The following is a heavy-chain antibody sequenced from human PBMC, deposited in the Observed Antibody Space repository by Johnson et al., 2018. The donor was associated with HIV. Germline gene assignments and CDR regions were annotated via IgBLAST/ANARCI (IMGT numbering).Heavy chain of an antibody. D-gene: IGHD6-6*01. J-gene: IGHJ3*02. CDR3: ARGGQLVAFDI. CDR1: GFTFSSYA. V-gene: IGHV3-30*04. CDR2: ISYDGSNK. Sequence: QVQLVESGGGVVQPGRSLRLSCAASGFTFSSYAMHWVRQAPGKGLEWVAVISYDGSNKYYADSVKGRFTISRDNSKNTQYLQMNSLRAEDTAVYYCARGGQLVAFDIWGQGTMVTVSS.